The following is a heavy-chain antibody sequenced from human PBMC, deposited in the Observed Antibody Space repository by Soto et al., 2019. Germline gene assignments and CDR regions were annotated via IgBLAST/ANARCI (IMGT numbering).Heavy chain of an antibody. CDR1: GFRFDDYA. CDR3: VISNSNALSYHFES. J-gene: IGHJ4*02. D-gene: IGHD3-22*01. V-gene: IGHV3-9*01. Sequence: EVQLVESGGGSVQPGGSLRLSCVASGFRFDDYAMHWVRQRPGKGLEWVSGINWNSDTIGYDDSVKGRFIVSRDNAEGSLLLQMSSPRAEHTAIYFCVISNSNALSYHFESWGQGTPVTVSS. CDR2: INWNSDTI.